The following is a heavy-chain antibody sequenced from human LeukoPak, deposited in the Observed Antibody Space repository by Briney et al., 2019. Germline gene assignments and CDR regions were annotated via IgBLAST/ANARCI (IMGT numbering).Heavy chain of an antibody. Sequence: SETLSLTCTVSGYSISSGYYWGWIRQPPGKGLEWIGSIYHSGSTYYNPSLKSRVTISVDTSKNQFSLKLSSVTAADTAVYYCARAMDTAMAYWYFDLWGRGTLVTVSS. CDR3: ARAMDTAMAYWYFDL. CDR2: IYHSGST. CDR1: GYSISSGYY. D-gene: IGHD5-18*01. J-gene: IGHJ2*01. V-gene: IGHV4-38-2*02.